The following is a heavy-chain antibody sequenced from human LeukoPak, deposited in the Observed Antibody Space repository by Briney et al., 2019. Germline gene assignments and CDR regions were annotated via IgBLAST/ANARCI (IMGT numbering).Heavy chain of an antibody. V-gene: IGHV3-33*03. CDR3: ATDRDNSDWQKRFDS. J-gene: IGHJ4*02. Sequence: GGSLRLSCAASGFTFSSYGMHWVRQAPGKGLEWVAVIWYDGSNKYYADSVKGRFTISRDNAKNSLHLQMNSLRAEDTAVYYCATDRDNSDWQKRFDSWGQGTLVTVSS. CDR2: IWYDGSNK. CDR1: GFTFSSYG. D-gene: IGHD2-21*02.